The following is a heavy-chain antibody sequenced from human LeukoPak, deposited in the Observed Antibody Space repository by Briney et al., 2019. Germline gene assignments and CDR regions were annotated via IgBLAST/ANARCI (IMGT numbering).Heavy chain of an antibody. CDR2: ISGSGVTT. J-gene: IGHJ4*02. Sequence: GGSLRLSCAASGFTFSNYAMTWVRQAPGKGLEWVSTISGSGVTTYYADSVKGRFTISRDNSKNTLYLQMNSLRAEDTAVYYCARARSGSWDYWGQGTLVTVSS. CDR3: ARARSGSWDY. D-gene: IGHD1-26*01. CDR1: GFTFSNYA. V-gene: IGHV3-23*01.